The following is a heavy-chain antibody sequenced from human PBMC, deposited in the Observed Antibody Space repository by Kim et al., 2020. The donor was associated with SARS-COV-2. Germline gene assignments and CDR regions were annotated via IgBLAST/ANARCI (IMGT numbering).Heavy chain of an antibody. CDR2: ISYDGSNK. V-gene: IGHV3-30*18. CDR1: GFTFSSYG. J-gene: IGHJ6*02. CDR3: AKDGEGLAPSLQLPSRLDYYYRIVV. D-gene: IGHD2-2*01. Sequence: GGSLRLSCAASGFTFSSYGMHWVRQAPGKGQEWVAVISYDGSNKYYADSVKGRFTISRDNSKNTLYLQMNSLRAEDTAVYYCAKDGEGLAPSLQLPSRLDYYYRIVVWGQGTTVTVSS.